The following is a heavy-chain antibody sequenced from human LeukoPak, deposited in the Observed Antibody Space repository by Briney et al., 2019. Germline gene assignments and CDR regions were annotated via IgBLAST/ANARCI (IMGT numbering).Heavy chain of an antibody. D-gene: IGHD1-26*01. CDR2: ISSDGITT. Sequence: PGGSLGLSCAASGFTFSSYWMYCVRQAPGKGLVWVSRISSDGITTNYAGAVKGRFTMSRDNAKNTLFLQMNTLRAEDTAVYYCVRDLGELPTYWGQGTLVTVSS. V-gene: IGHV3-74*01. J-gene: IGHJ4*02. CDR3: VRDLGELPTY. CDR1: GFTFSSYW.